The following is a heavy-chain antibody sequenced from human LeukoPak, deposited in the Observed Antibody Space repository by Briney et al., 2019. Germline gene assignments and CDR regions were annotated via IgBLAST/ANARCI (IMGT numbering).Heavy chain of an antibody. CDR2: ISAYNGNT. D-gene: IGHD3-10*01. CDR3: ARALYYYGSGSYYTSPNYYGMDV. Sequence: ASVKVSCKASGYTFTSYDINWVRQAPGQGLEWMGWISAYNGNTNYAQKLQGRVTMTTDTSTSTAYMELRSLRSDDTAVYYCARALYYYGSGSYYTSPNYYGMDVWGQGTTVTVSS. J-gene: IGHJ6*02. V-gene: IGHV1-18*04. CDR1: GYTFTSYD.